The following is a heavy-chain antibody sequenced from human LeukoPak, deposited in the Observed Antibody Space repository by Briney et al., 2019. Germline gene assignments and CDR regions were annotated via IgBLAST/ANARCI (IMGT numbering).Heavy chain of an antibody. Sequence: PGGSLRLSCAASGFTFSSYAMHWVRQAPGKGLEWVSYISGSSSYTNYADSVKGRFTISRDNAKKSLYLQMNSLRAEDTAVYYCARGGRSGAQYFDLWGRGTLVTVSS. V-gene: IGHV3-21*05. CDR2: ISGSSSYT. CDR3: ARGGRSGAQYFDL. J-gene: IGHJ2*01. CDR1: GFTFSSYA. D-gene: IGHD3-3*01.